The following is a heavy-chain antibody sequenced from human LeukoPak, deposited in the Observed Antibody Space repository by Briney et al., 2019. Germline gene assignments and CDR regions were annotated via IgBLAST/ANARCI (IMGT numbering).Heavy chain of an antibody. CDR1: GYRFTSYT. J-gene: IGHJ4*02. V-gene: IGHV7-4-1*02. Sequence: ASVKVSCKASGYRFTSYTLNCVRQAPGQGLEWLGWINTYTRNPTYAQGFTGRFVFSLDTSVSTAYLQINSLEAEDTAVYYCARVSGSYFSTLEYWGQGTLVTVSS. D-gene: IGHD1-26*01. CDR3: ARVSGSYFSTLEY. CDR2: INTYTRNP.